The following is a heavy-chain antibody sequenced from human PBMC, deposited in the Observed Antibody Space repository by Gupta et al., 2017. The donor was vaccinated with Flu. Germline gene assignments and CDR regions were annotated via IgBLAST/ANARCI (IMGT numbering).Heavy chain of an antibody. V-gene: IGHV2-70*01. D-gene: IGHD2-15*01. Sequence: QVTLRESGPALVKPTQTLTLTCPFSGFSLSTSGMCVSWIRQPPGTALEWLALIDWDDDKYYSTSLKTRLTISKDTSKNQVVLTMTNMDPVDTATYYCARSVVVAATWYKTYNWFDPWGQGTLVTVSS. CDR2: IDWDDDK. CDR3: ARSVVVAATWYKTYNWFDP. J-gene: IGHJ5*02. CDR1: GFSLSTSGMC.